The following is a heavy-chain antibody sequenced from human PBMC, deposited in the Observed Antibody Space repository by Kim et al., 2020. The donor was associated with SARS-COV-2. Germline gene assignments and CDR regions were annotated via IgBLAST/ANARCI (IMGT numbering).Heavy chain of an antibody. J-gene: IGHJ3*02. Sequence: GGSLRLSCAASGFTLSSYEMNWVRQAPGKGLEWVSYINRSGSSKHYADSGKGRFTIARDNAKNSLYREMNSLRAEDTAVYYCAREVTTTPDAFDIWGQGTLVTVSS. D-gene: IGHD4-17*01. CDR2: INRSGSSK. V-gene: IGHV3-48*03. CDR1: GFTLSSYE. CDR3: AREVTTTPDAFDI.